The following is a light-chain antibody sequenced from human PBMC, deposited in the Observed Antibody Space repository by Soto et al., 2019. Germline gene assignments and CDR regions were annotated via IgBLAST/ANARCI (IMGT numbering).Light chain of an antibody. V-gene: IGLV2-14*01. J-gene: IGLJ3*02. CDR3: SSYTSSSPVV. CDR2: DVN. Sequence: QSALTQPASVSGSPGQSITISCTGTSSDVGGYNYVSWYQQHPGNAPKLMIYDVNNRPSGVSNRFSGSKSGNTASLTISGLQAEDEADYYCSSYTSSSPVVFGGGTKLTVL. CDR1: SSDVGGYNY.